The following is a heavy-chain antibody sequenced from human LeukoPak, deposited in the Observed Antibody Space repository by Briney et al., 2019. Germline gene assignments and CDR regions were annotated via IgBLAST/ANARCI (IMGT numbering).Heavy chain of an antibody. CDR3: ARDLGTYSSGWYYFDY. Sequence: GGSLRLSCAASGFTFSSYTMNWVRQAPGKGLEWVSSISSGSGYIYYADSVKGRFTISRDNAKNSLYLQMNSLRAEDTAVYYCARDLGTYSSGWYYFDYWGQGTLVTVSS. CDR2: ISSGSGYI. D-gene: IGHD6-19*01. V-gene: IGHV3-21*06. J-gene: IGHJ4*02. CDR1: GFTFSSYT.